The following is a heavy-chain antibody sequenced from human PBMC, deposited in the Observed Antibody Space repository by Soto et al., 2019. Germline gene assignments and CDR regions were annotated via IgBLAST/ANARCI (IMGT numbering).Heavy chain of an antibody. V-gene: IGHV5-51*01. Sequence: GESLKICCKGAGYSFTNYWSGWVRQMPGKGLEWMGIINPADSDTRYSPSFQGQVTVSVDKSISTAYLQRGSLKASDTAMYYCVRPDSTGYYSHWGQGTPVTVSS. CDR3: VRPDSTGYYSH. D-gene: IGHD3-9*01. J-gene: IGHJ4*02. CDR1: GYSFTNYW. CDR2: INPADSDT.